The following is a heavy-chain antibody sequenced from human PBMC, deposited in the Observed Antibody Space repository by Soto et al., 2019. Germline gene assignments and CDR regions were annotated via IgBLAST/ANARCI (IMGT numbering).Heavy chain of an antibody. CDR3: ARDHIAAASWFDT. Sequence: XGSLRLTCAASGFTFSSYSMNWVRQAPGKGLDWVSSISSSSSYIYYADSVKGRFTISRDNAKNSLYLQMNSLRAEDTAVYYCARDHIAAASWFDTWGQGTLVTVPS. V-gene: IGHV3-21*01. CDR1: GFTFSSYS. CDR2: ISSSSSYI. J-gene: IGHJ5*02. D-gene: IGHD6-13*01.